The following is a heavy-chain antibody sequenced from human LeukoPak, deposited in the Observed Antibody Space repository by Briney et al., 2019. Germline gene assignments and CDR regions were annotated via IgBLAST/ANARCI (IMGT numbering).Heavy chain of an antibody. CDR2: IRYDGSNK. J-gene: IGHJ4*02. D-gene: IGHD4-17*01. CDR1: GFTFSSYA. V-gene: IGHV3-30*02. Sequence: GGSLRLSCAASGFTFSSYAMHWVRQPPGKGLEWVAFIRYDGSNKYYADSVKGRFTISRDNSRDTLHLQMNSLRAEDTAVYYCAKDNYDYGDYDGGDYWGQGTLVTVSS. CDR3: AKDNYDYGDYDGGDY.